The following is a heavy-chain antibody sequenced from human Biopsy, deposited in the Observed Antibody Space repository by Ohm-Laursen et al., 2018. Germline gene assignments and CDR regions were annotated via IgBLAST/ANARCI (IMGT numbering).Heavy chain of an antibody. CDR1: GGSVGSGTFH. J-gene: IGHJ2*01. Sequence: SETLSLTCSVSGGSVGSGTFHWGWIRQPPGKGLEWIGHVYYTGNTNYNPSLKSRVTISMDMSKNQFSLRLSSVTAADTAVYYCARDRGYYSDRTVPGYFDLWGRGTLVTVSS. D-gene: IGHD3-22*01. CDR2: VYYTGNT. V-gene: IGHV4-61*01. CDR3: ARDRGYYSDRTVPGYFDL.